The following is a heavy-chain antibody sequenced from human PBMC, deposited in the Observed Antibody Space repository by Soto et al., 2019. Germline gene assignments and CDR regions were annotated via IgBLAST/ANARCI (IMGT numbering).Heavy chain of an antibody. CDR2: ISYDGTNE. D-gene: IGHD3-10*01. J-gene: IGHJ4*02. Sequence: LRLSCTVSGFTFSAFAMYWVRQAPGKGLEWVALISYDGTNEDYAESVRGRFTISRDDSKNTLYLDMNSLSAEDSAVYFCAKGVVREPAYFDYWGQGTLVTVSS. V-gene: IGHV3-30*18. CDR1: GFTFSAFA. CDR3: AKGVVREPAYFDY.